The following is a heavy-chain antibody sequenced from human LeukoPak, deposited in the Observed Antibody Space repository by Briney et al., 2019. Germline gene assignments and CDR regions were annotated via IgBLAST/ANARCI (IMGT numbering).Heavy chain of an antibody. CDR2: IYYSGST. Sequence: SGTLSLTCAVSGGSISSSNWWSWVRQPPGKGLEWIGYIYYSGSTNYDPSLKSRVTISVDTSKNQFSLKLSSVTAADTAVYYCARFPTRTHTRSYYFDYWGQGTLVTVSS. D-gene: IGHD1-7*01. V-gene: IGHV4-4*02. CDR1: GGSISSSNW. CDR3: ARFPTRTHTRSYYFDY. J-gene: IGHJ4*02.